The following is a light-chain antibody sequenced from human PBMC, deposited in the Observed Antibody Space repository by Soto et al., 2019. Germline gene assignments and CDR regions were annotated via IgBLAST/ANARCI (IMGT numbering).Light chain of an antibody. CDR3: LQHKSYPFT. CDR2: AAS. CDR1: QGIRND. Sequence: DIQMAQSPSSLSASVGDRVTITCRASQGIRNDLAWYPQKPGKAPKRLISAASSLESGVPSRFSGSGSGTEFTLTISSLQPEDFATYYCLQHKSYPFTFGGGTKVEIK. V-gene: IGKV1-17*01. J-gene: IGKJ4*01.